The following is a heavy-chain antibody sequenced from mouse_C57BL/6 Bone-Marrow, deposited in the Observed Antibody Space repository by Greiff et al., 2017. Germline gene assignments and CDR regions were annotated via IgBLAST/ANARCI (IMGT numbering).Heavy chain of an antibody. Sequence: QVQLQQSGAELMKPGASVKLSCKATGYTFTGYWIAWVKQRPGQGLEWIGEIFPGSGSTNYNEKFKGKATFTADTSSNTAYMQLCSLTTEDSAIYSGAREYYGISYLYRDFDDWGKGTTVTVSS. CDR3: AREYYGISYLYRDFDD. D-gene: IGHD1-1*01. V-gene: IGHV1-9*01. CDR1: GYTFTGYW. J-gene: IGHJ1*03. CDR2: IFPGSGST.